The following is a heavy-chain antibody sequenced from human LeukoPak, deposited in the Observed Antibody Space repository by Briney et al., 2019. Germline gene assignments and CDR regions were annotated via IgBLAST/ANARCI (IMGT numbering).Heavy chain of an antibody. CDR1: GFTFSDYY. D-gene: IGHD4-17*01. CDR3: ARVPTVTSTHDAFDI. J-gene: IGHJ3*02. V-gene: IGHV3-11*01. Sequence: GGSLRLSCAASGFTFSDYYMSWIRQAPGKGLEWVSYISSSGSTIYYADSVKGRFTIFRDNAKNSLYLQMNSLRAEDTAVYYCARVPTVTSTHDAFDIWGQGTMVTVSS. CDR2: ISSSGSTI.